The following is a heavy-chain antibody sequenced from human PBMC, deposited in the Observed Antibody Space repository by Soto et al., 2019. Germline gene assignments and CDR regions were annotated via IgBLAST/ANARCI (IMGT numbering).Heavy chain of an antibody. CDR2: ITAENGNT. V-gene: IGHV1-18*04. J-gene: IGHJ4*02. D-gene: IGHD5-12*01. Sequence: ASVKVSCKASGYSFTSYGITWVRQASGQGPEWLGWITAENGNTNYAQKFQGRSTMTTDTSTNTAFMELRGLRSDDTAVYYCARVVLEWLPTSGFDYWGQGTLVTVSS. CDR1: GYSFTSYG. CDR3: ARVVLEWLPTSGFDY.